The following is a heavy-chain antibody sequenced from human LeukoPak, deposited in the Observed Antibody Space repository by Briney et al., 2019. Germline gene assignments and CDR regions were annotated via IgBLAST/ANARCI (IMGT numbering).Heavy chain of an antibody. J-gene: IGHJ6*02. CDR2: IYYSGST. CDR3: ARAPYYYYGMDV. V-gene: IGHV4-59*01. CDR1: GGSISSYY. Sequence: SETLSLTCTVSGGSISSYYWSWIRQPPGKGLEWIGYIYYSGSTNYNPSLKSRVTISVDTSKNQFALKLSSVTAADTAVYYCARAPYYYYGMDVWGQGTTVTVSS.